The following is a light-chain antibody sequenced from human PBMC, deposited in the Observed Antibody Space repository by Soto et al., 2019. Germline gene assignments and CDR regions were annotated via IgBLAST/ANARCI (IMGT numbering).Light chain of an antibody. V-gene: IGLV2-23*01. CDR2: ETS. J-gene: IGLJ1*01. CDR3: FSFKSTNTHV. Sequence: QSVLTQPASVSGSPGQSVTISCTGTSSDFGSYKFVSWYQHHPGTVPKVIIYETSKRPSGVSDRFSGSKSGNTASLTISGLQAEDEADYYCFSFKSTNTHVFGRGTKVTVL. CDR1: SSDFGSYKF.